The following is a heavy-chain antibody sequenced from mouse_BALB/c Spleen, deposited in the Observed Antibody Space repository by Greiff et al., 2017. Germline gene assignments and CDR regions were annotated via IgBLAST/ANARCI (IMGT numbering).Heavy chain of an antibody. Sequence: DVKLQESGPELVKPGASVKISCKASGYTFTDYNMHWVKQSHGKSLEWIGYIYPYNGGTGYNQKFKSKATLTVDNSSSTAYMELRSLTSEDSAVYYCAREGYDRRAWFAYWGQGTLVTVSA. V-gene: IGHV1S29*02. CDR2: IYPYNGGT. CDR1: GYTFTDYN. D-gene: IGHD2-2*01. J-gene: IGHJ3*01. CDR3: AREGYDRRAWFAY.